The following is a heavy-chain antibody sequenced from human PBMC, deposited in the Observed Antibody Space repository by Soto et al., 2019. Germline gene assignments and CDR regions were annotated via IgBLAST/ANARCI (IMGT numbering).Heavy chain of an antibody. CDR3: PREGSMDPPYYYYGMDV. CDR2: IWYDGSKK. V-gene: IGHV3-33*07. CDR1: GFIFSYYG. D-gene: IGHD2-15*01. Sequence: GGSLRLSCAASGFIFSYYGMYWVRQAPGKGLEWVTLIWYDGSKKYYADSVKGRFTVSRDNSKNTLYLQMNSLRAEDTAVYYCPREGSMDPPYYYYGMDVWAQATTVNVS. J-gene: IGHJ6*02.